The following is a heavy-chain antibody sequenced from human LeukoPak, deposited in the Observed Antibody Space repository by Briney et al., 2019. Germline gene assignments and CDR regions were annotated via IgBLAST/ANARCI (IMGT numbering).Heavy chain of an antibody. J-gene: IGHJ6*03. D-gene: IGHD4/OR15-4a*01. CDR3: AKGRGIVIPGANPVDYSYYMDV. CDR1: AFTFITYG. V-gene: IGHV3-30*02. Sequence: AGAVRLSSAASAFTFITYGMHCVGHAPLKGREWVAFITTDLINKYYSDSAMSRATTSRDNSNNTSYYQINSLRDEDSAAYYCAKGRGIVIPGANPVDYSYYMDVWGNGTTVTVSS. CDR2: ITTDLINK.